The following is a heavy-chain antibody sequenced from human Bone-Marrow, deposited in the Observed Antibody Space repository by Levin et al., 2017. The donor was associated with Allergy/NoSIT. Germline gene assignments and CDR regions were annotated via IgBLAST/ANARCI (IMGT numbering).Heavy chain of an antibody. CDR3: IRVHQLLSKYYTVYNMDV. D-gene: IGHD2-2*01. Sequence: GGSLRLSCIVSGFNLSPYAVGWVRQTPGKGLEWVGFVRSESYGGTTEYAASVKGRFTVSRDDSKSIAYLQMNSLKPEYTALYHCIRVHQLLSKYYTVYNMDVWGNGTAVIVSS. CDR1: GFNLSPYA. CDR2: VRSESYGGTT. J-gene: IGHJ6*03. V-gene: IGHV3-49*04.